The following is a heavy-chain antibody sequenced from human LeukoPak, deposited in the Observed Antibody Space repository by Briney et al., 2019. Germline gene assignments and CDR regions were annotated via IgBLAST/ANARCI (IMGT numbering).Heavy chain of an antibody. CDR3: ALGTLRYFDWLPNPLGAFDY. CDR2: INPNSGGT. J-gene: IGHJ4*02. CDR1: GYTFTGYY. Sequence: ASVKVSCKASGYTFTGYYMHWVRQAPGRGLEWMGWINPNSGGTNYAQKFQGRVTMTRDTSISTAYMELSRLRSDDTAVYYCALGTLRYFDWLPNPLGAFDYWGQGTLVTVSS. D-gene: IGHD3-9*01. V-gene: IGHV1-2*02.